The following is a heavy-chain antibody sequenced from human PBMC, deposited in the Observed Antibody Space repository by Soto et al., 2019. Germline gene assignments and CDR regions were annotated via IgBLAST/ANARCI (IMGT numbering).Heavy chain of an antibody. CDR3: AQESSDLGGYSPRFDY. V-gene: IGHV3-23*01. J-gene: IGHJ4*02. Sequence: EVQLLESGGALVQPGGSLRLSCAASGFTFSSYAMSWVRQAPGKGLEWVSAISGSGTSTYYADSVKGRFTISRDYSKNTLYSQMNSLRVEDTAVYYCAQESSDLGGYSPRFDYWGQGTLLTVSS. CDR1: GFTFSSYA. D-gene: IGHD3-22*01. CDR2: ISGSGTST.